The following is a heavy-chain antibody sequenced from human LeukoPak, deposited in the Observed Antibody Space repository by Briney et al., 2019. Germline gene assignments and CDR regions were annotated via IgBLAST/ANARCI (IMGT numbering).Heavy chain of an antibody. V-gene: IGHV3-7*01. J-gene: IGHJ4*02. D-gene: IGHD6-19*01. CDR2: VKQDGNEK. CDR1: GFTFTIYS. Sequence: GGSLRLSCAASGFTFTIYSMTWVRQAPGKGLEWVANVKQDGNEKYYVDSVKGRFTISRDNAKNSLYLQINSLRAEDTAVYYCARGSGWTDYWGQGTLVTVSS. CDR3: ARGSGWTDY.